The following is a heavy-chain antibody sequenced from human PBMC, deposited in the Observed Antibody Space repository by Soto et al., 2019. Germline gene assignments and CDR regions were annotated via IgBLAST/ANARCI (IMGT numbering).Heavy chain of an antibody. D-gene: IGHD3-16*01. V-gene: IGHV2-5*02. Sequence: QITLKESGPTLVKPTQTLTLTCTFSGFSLNTSAVGVGWIRQPPGKALEWLALIYWDDDKRYNPSLKSRLTITKDTSKNQVVLKMTRMDPADTGTYFCAHREGDDYVWGSYKDAFDSWGQGTMVTVSS. J-gene: IGHJ3*02. CDR3: AHREGDDYVWGSYKDAFDS. CDR2: IYWDDDK. CDR1: GFSLNTSAVG.